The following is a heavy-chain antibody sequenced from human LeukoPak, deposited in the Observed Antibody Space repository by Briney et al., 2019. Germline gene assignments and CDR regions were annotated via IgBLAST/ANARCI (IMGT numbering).Heavy chain of an antibody. CDR2: IYYSGST. Sequence: SETLSLTCTVSSDFFSSYYGRWLRQPPGKGLEWIGHIYYSGSTNYNPSLKSRLTISVDTSKNQFSLKLSSVTAADTALYYCARDLRYYYGMDVWGQGTTVTVSS. CDR3: ARDLRYYYGMDV. V-gene: IGHV4-59*01. J-gene: IGHJ6*02. CDR1: SDFFSSYY.